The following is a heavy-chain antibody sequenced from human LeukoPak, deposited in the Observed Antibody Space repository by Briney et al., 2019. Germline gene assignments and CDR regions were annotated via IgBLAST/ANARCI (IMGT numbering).Heavy chain of an antibody. CDR2: INPSGST. D-gene: IGHD5-24*01. V-gene: IGHV4-34*01. Sequence: PSETLSLTCAVYSGSFSGYYWSWIRQPPGKGLEWIGEINPSGSTSHNPSLKSRVTISVDTSKNQFSLKLTSVTAADTALYYCARGDGRDGYKGKLDYWGQGTLVTVSS. CDR1: SGSFSGYY. J-gene: IGHJ4*02. CDR3: ARGDGRDGYKGKLDY.